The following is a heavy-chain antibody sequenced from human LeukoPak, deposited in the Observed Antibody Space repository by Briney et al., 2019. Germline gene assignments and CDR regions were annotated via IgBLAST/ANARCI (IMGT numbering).Heavy chain of an antibody. CDR1: GGSISPYY. D-gene: IGHD5-24*01. V-gene: IGHV4-59*08. CDR2: IYYSGST. Sequence: SETLSLTCTVSGGSISPYYWSWIRQPPGKGLDWIGYIYYSGSTNYNPSLKSRVTISVDTSKNQFSLNLRSVTAADTAVYYCARHIRGDGYNYDDYWGQGTLVTVSS. J-gene: IGHJ4*02. CDR3: ARHIRGDGYNYDDY.